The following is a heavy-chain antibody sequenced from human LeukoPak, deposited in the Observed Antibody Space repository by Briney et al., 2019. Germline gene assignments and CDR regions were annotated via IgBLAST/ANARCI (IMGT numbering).Heavy chain of an antibody. J-gene: IGHJ6*02. CDR2: INHSGST. CDR1: GGSFSGYY. CDR3: ARVYLGPYYYGSGSYYRYYYYGMDV. Sequence: SETLSLTCAVYGGSFSGYYWSWIRQPPGKGLEWIGEINHSGSTNYNPSLKSRVTISVDTSKNQFSLKLSSVTAADTTVYYCARVYLGPYYYGSGSYYRYYYYGMDVWGQGTTVTVSS. D-gene: IGHD3-10*01. V-gene: IGHV4-34*01.